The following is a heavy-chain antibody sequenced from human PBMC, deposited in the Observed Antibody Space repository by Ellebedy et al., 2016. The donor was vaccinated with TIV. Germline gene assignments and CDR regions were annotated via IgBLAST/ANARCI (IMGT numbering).Heavy chain of an antibody. D-gene: IGHD6-13*01. CDR3: AGPPLEYRSNWLFYNFVY. V-gene: IGHV3-23*01. J-gene: IGHJ4*02. CDR2: ITVSGGT. Sequence: PGGSLRLSCAASGFTFSNYAMNWVRQVSGKGLEWVSEITVSGGTDYAESVKGRFTISRDNSKNTLYLEMNSLKAEDTAVYYCAGPPLEYRSNWLFYNFVYWGQGALVTVSS. CDR1: GFTFSNYA.